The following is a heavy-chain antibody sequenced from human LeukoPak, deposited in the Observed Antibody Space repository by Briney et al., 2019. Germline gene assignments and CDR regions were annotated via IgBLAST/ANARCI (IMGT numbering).Heavy chain of an antibody. D-gene: IGHD3-3*01. J-gene: IGHJ4*01. CDR3: ARDMSGDY. CDR1: GFTFSDHY. CDR2: SRNRAKSFRT. Sequence: GGSLRLSCVTSGFTFSDHYIDWGPQGPGKGLEWVGSSRNRAKSFRTDYDASVRGRFRPSRDDSKNSLFLQMNRLKTEDTAVYYCARDMSGDYWGHGNLVTVSS. V-gene: IGHV3-72*01.